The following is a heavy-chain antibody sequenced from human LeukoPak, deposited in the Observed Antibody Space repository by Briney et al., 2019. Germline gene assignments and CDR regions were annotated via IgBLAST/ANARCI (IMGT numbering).Heavy chain of an antibody. Sequence: ASVKVSCKASGYTFTGYYMHWLRQAPGQGLEWMGRTNPNSGGTNYAQKFQGRVTMTRDTSISTAYMELSRLRSDDTAVYYCARDLGVRYYYDSSGEFDYWGQGTLVTVSS. CDR1: GYTFTGYY. J-gene: IGHJ4*02. CDR3: ARDLGVRYYYDSSGEFDY. CDR2: TNPNSGGT. V-gene: IGHV1-2*06. D-gene: IGHD3-22*01.